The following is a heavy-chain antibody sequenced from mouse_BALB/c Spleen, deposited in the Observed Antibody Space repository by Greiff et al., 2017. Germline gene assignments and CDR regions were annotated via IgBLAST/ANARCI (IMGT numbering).Heavy chain of an antibody. V-gene: IGHV5-17*02. Sequence: EVQRVESGGGLVQPGGSRKLSCAASGFAFSSFGMHWVRQAPEKGLEWVAYISSGSSTIYYADTVKGRFTISRDNPKNTLFLQMTSLRSEDTAMYYCARSEAMDYWGQGTSVTVSS. J-gene: IGHJ4*01. CDR2: ISSGSSTI. CDR3: ARSEAMDY. CDR1: GFAFSSFG.